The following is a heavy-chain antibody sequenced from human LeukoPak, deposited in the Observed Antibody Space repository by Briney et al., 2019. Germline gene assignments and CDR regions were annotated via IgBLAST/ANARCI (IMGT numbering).Heavy chain of an antibody. Sequence: SETLSLTCAVYGGSFSGYYWSWIRQPPGKGLERIGEINHSGRTNYNPPLKSRVTISVETSKKQLFQKLRSVTAADTAVYYCSRYSCSSTSCYLYWFHPWGQGTLVTVSS. CDR2: INHSGRT. CDR3: SRYSCSSTSCYLYWFHP. J-gene: IGHJ5*02. CDR1: GGSFSGYY. V-gene: IGHV4-34*01. D-gene: IGHD2-2*01.